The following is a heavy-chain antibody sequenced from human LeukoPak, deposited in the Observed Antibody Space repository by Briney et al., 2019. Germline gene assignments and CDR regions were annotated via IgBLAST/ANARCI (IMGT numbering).Heavy chain of an antibody. Sequence: ASVKVSCKASGGTFSSYAISWVRQAPGQGLERMGGIIPIFGTANYAQKFQGRVTITTDESTSTAYMELSSLRSEDTAVYYCARVRNSSGLGAFDIWGQGTMVTVSS. V-gene: IGHV1-69*05. J-gene: IGHJ3*02. D-gene: IGHD6-19*01. CDR2: IIPIFGTA. CDR3: ARVRNSSGLGAFDI. CDR1: GGTFSSYA.